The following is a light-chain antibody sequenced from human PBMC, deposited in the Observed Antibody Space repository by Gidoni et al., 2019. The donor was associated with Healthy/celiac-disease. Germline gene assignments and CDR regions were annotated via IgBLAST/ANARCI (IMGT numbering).Light chain of an antibody. CDR3: QQRSNWLT. CDR1: QSVSSY. V-gene: IGKV3-11*01. J-gene: IGKJ4*01. Sequence: EIVLTQSPATLSLSPGERATLSCRASQSVSSYLAWYQHKPGQAPRLLIYDASNMATGIPSRFSGSGSGKDFTLTISSLELEDFAVYYCQQRSNWLTFGGGTKVEIK. CDR2: DAS.